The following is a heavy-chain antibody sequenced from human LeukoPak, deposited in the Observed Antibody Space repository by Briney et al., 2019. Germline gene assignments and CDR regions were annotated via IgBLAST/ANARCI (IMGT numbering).Heavy chain of an antibody. V-gene: IGHV1-2*02. CDR1: GYTFTGYF. CDR3: AREGVVVVAATMNWFDP. CDR2: INHNSGGT. D-gene: IGHD2-15*01. Sequence: ASVKVSCKASGYTFTGYFMYWVRQAPGQGLEWMGWINHNSGGTNYAQKFQGRVTMTRDTSISTAYMELSRLRSDDTAVYYCAREGVVVVAATMNWFDPWGQGTLVTVSS. J-gene: IGHJ5*02.